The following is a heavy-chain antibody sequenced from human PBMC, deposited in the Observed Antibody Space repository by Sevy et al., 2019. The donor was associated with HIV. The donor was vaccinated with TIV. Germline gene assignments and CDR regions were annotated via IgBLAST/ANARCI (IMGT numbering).Heavy chain of an antibody. CDR1: GFTFSTYA. Sequence: GGSLRLSCSASGFTFSTYAMHWVRQAPGKGLEYVSAISSPGTSTYYADSVKGRFTISRDNSKNTMSLQMSSLRTEDTAGYYCVKDGGYDISGYYFDYWGQGTLVTVSS. J-gene: IGHJ4*02. D-gene: IGHD3-22*01. CDR2: ISSPGTST. V-gene: IGHV3-64D*06. CDR3: VKDGGYDISGYYFDY.